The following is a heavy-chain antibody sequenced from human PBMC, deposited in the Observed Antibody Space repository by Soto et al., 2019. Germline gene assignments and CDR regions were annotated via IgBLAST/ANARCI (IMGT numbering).Heavy chain of an antibody. J-gene: IGHJ4*02. V-gene: IGHV3-15*01. CDR1: GVAFTNAY. CDR2: LKSKADGETT. Sequence: PGGSLRLSCATSGVAFTNAYMTWVRQAPGKGLEWVGRLKSKADGETTDLAAPVRGRFTISRDDSKNTLYLQMNSLKAEDTAVYYCATDSPRDRVFEYWGQGTLVTVSS. CDR3: ATDSPRDRVFEY. D-gene: IGHD3-22*01.